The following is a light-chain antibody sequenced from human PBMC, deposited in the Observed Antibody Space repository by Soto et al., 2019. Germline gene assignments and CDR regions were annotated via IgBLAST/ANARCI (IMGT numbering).Light chain of an antibody. CDR2: WAS. J-gene: IGKJ1*01. Sequence: DIVMTQSPDSLAVSLGEXATISCKSSQSVLYSSNNKNFLAWYQQKPGQPPRLLIYWASTRKFGVPDRFTGSGSGTDFTLSISNLQAEDVAVYYCQQYYSAPRTFGQGTKVDIK. V-gene: IGKV4-1*01. CDR1: QSVLYSSNNKNF. CDR3: QQYYSAPRT.